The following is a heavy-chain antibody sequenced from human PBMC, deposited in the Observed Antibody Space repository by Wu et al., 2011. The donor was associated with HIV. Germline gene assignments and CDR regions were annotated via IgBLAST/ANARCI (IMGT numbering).Heavy chain of an antibody. D-gene: IGHD3-10*01. V-gene: IGHV1-69*05. J-gene: IGHJ4*02. Sequence: QVQLVQSGAEVKKPGSSVKVSCKASGGTFSSNAISWVRQAPGQGLEWMGGIIPIFRTANYAQKFQGRVTITTDESTSTAYMELSSLRSEDTAVYYCAADYYASGSPKGGYFDYWGQGTLVTVSS. CDR1: GGTFSSNA. CDR3: AADYYASGSPKGGYFDY. CDR2: IIPIFRTA.